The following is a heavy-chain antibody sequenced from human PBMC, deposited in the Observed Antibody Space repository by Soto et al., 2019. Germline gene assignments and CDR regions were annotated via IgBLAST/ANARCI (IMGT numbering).Heavy chain of an antibody. CDR2: IYWDGDR. CDR1: GFSLSTGGMG. Sequence: SGPTLVNPTQTLTLTCTFSGFSLSTGGMGVGWIRQPPGKALEWLALIYWDGDRRYRPSLMSRLTIAKDTSKNQVVLTMTNMDPVDTATYYCAHSWATYYDFWSGYPNFDYWGQGTLVTVSS. J-gene: IGHJ4*02. V-gene: IGHV2-5*02. D-gene: IGHD3-3*01. CDR3: AHSWATYYDFWSGYPNFDY.